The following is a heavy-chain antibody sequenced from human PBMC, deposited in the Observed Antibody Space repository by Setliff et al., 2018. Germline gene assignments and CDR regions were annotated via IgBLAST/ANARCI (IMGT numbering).Heavy chain of an antibody. D-gene: IGHD3-9*01. CDR1: GGSIRSGSFY. CDR2: VHASGSP. Sequence: SETLSLTCTVSGGSIRSGSFYWSWIRQSAEKGLEWIGRVHASGSPNYNPSFKGRVTISLDTSTNQFSLNLNSVTAADTAVYYCVKERYFDWFFENWGQGTLVTVSS. V-gene: IGHV4-61*02. J-gene: IGHJ4*02. CDR3: VKERYFDWFFEN.